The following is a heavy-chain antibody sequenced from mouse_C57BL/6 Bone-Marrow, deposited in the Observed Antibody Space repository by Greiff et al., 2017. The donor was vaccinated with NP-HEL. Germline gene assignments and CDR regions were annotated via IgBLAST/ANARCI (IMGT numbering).Heavy chain of an antibody. CDR3: AGRDGPYWYFDV. CDR2: ISNGGGST. J-gene: IGHJ1*03. CDR1: GFTFSDYY. D-gene: IGHD2-3*01. V-gene: IGHV5-12*01. Sequence: EVQLQESGGGLVQPGGSLKLSCAASGFTFSDYYMYWVRQTPEKRLEWVAYISNGGGSTYYPDTVKGRFTISRDNAKHTLYLQMSRLKSEDTAMYYCAGRDGPYWYFDVWGTGTTVTVSS.